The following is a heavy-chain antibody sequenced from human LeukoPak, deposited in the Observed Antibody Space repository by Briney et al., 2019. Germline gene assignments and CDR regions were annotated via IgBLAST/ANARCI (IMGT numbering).Heavy chain of an antibody. CDR2: ISAYNGNT. V-gene: IGHV1-18*01. CDR3: ARDGSVVGYYYYTKDDY. Sequence: VASVKVSCKASGYTFTSYGISWVRQAPGQGLEWMGWISAYNGNTNYAQKLQGRVTMTTDTSTSTAYMELRSLRSDDTAVYYCARDGSVVGYYYYTKDDYWGQGTLVTVSS. D-gene: IGHD3-22*01. J-gene: IGHJ4*02. CDR1: GYTFTSYG.